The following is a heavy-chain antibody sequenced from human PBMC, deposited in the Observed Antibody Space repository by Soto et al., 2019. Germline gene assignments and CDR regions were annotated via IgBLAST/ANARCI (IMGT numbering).Heavy chain of an antibody. J-gene: IGHJ4*02. CDR2: INSDGSST. D-gene: IGHD3-3*02. V-gene: IGHV3-74*01. Sequence: GSLRLSCAASGFTFSSYWMHWVRQAPGKGLVWVSRINSDGSSTSYADSVKGRFTISRDNAKNTLYLQMNSLRAEDTAVYYCARDIGDHFWSGYPDYWGQGTLVTVSS. CDR1: GFTFSSYW. CDR3: ARDIGDHFWSGYPDY.